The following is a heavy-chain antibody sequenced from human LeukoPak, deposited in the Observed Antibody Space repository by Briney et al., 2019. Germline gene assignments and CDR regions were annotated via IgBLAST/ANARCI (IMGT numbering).Heavy chain of an antibody. V-gene: IGHV3-74*01. J-gene: IGHJ4*02. CDR2: IASDGSST. D-gene: IGHD4-23*01. CDR1: GFTFSSYW. Sequence: GGSLRLSCAASGFTFSSYWMNWVRQAPGKGLVWVSRIASDGSSTTYADSVKGRFSISRDNAKNTLYLQMNSLRVVDTAVYYCASGRPHGNDYWGQGTLVTVSS. CDR3: ASGRPHGNDY.